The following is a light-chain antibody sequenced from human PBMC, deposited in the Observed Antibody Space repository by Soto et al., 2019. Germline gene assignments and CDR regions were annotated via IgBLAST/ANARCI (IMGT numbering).Light chain of an antibody. Sequence: QSALTQPASVSGSPGQSITISCTGTSSDVGGYNFVSWYQQLPGKAPKLIIYEVINRPSGVSNRFSGSKSGNTASLTISGLQAEDEADYYSSSYTSARGVFGGGTKLTVL. CDR3: SSYTSARGV. J-gene: IGLJ2*01. V-gene: IGLV2-14*01. CDR2: EVI. CDR1: SSDVGGYNF.